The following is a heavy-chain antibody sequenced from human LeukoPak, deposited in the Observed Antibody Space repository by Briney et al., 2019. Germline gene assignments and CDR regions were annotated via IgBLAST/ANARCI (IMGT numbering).Heavy chain of an antibody. D-gene: IGHD1-26*01. Sequence: GGSLTLSCAASGFTFDDYAMHWVRQAPGKGLEWVSAISGSGGSTYYADSVKGRFTISRDNSKNTLYLQMNSLRAEDTAVYYCAKDQWAWYFDYWGQGTLVTVSS. CDR3: AKDQWAWYFDY. J-gene: IGHJ4*02. CDR2: ISGSGGST. CDR1: GFTFDDYA. V-gene: IGHV3-23*01.